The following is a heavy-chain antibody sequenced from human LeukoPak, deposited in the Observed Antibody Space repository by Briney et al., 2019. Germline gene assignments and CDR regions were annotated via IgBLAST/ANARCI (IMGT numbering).Heavy chain of an antibody. CDR2: ISYDGSNK. CDR3: AKVGAAPRFGVDY. V-gene: IGHV3-30*18. Sequence: GGSLRLSCAASGFTFSSYGMHWVRQAPGKGLEWVAVISYDGSNKYYADSVKGRFTISRDNSKNTLYLQMNSLRAEDTAVYYCAKVGAAPRFGVDYWGQGTLVTVSS. J-gene: IGHJ4*02. D-gene: IGHD3-16*01. CDR1: GFTFSSYG.